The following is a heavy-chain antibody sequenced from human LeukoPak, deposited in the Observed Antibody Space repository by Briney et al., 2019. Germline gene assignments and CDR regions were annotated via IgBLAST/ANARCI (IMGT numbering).Heavy chain of an antibody. Sequence: SETLSLTCGVSGGSITNTNYWTWVRQPPGKGLEWIGEVNLQGSTNYNPSLMGRVAISVDTSENHISLQLTSVTAADTAVYYRAREGGPYRPLDYSGQGTLVTVSS. CDR3: AREGGPYRPLDY. V-gene: IGHV4-4*02. CDR2: VNLQGST. CDR1: GGSITNTNY. J-gene: IGHJ4*02.